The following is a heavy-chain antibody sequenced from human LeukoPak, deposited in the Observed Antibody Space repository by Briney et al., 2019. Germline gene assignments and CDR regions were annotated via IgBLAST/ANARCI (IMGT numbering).Heavy chain of an antibody. D-gene: IGHD3-22*01. CDR3: ARDPSGVVVINSVGYFDY. J-gene: IGHJ4*02. V-gene: IGHV4-59*01. CDR1: GGSISSYY. CDR2: IYYSGST. Sequence: PSETLSLTCTVSGGSISSYYWSWIRQPPGKGLEWIGYIYYSGSTNYNPSLKSRVIISVDTSKNQFSLKLSSATAADTAVYYCARDPSGVVVINSVGYFDYWGQGTLVTVSS.